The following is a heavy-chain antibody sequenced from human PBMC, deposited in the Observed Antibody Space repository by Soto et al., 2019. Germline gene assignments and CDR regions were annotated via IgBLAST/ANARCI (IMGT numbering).Heavy chain of an antibody. CDR2: MYYSGST. CDR1: GGSVSSGSYN. J-gene: IGHJ4*02. D-gene: IGHD3-3*01. CDR3: ARVGYDFWSGYYYTYYFDY. V-gene: IGHV4-61*01. Sequence: ASETLSLTCTVSGGSVSSGSYNWGWIRQPPGKGLEWIGFMYYSGSTNYTPSLKSRVTMSIDTSRNQFSLKLSSVTAADTAVYYCARVGYDFWSGYYYTYYFDYWGQGALVTVSS.